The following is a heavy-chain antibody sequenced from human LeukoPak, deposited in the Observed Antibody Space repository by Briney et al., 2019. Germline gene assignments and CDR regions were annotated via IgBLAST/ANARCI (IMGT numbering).Heavy chain of an antibody. V-gene: IGHV3-23*01. CDR2: MSGSGGST. D-gene: IGHD6-19*01. Sequence: PGGSLRLSCAASGFTFSSYAMSWVRQAPGKGREWVSAMSGSGGSTYYADSVKGRFTISRANSKNTLYLQMNSLRAEDTAVYYCAKEQFSSGWPYYFDYWGQGTLVTVSS. CDR3: AKEQFSSGWPYYFDY. CDR1: GFTFSSYA. J-gene: IGHJ4*02.